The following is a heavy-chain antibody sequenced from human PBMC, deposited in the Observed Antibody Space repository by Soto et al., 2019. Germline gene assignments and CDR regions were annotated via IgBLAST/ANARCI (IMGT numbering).Heavy chain of an antibody. D-gene: IGHD1-26*01. CDR2: ISSSSSTI. CDR1: VFTFSSYS. Sequence: GGSLRLSCAASVFTFSSYSMNWVRQAPGKGLEWVSYISSSSSTIYYADSVKGRFTISRDNAKNSLYLQMNSLRDEDTAVYYCARDSRGEEPSYYGMDVWGQGTTVTVSS. V-gene: IGHV3-48*02. J-gene: IGHJ6*02. CDR3: ARDSRGEEPSYYGMDV.